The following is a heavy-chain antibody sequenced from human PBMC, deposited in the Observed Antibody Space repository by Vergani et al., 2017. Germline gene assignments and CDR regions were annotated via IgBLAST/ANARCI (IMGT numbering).Heavy chain of an antibody. Sequence: QVQLQESGPGLVKPPGTLSLTCAVSGVSISSGDYYWSWIRQPPGKGLEWIGYIYYSGSTYYNPSLKSRVTISVDTSKNQFSLKLSSVTAADTAVYYCARFYGDQTYNWFDPWGQGTLVTVSS. V-gene: IGHV4-30-4*08. CDR3: ARFYGDQTYNWFDP. D-gene: IGHD4-17*01. CDR2: IYYSGST. CDR1: GVSISSGDYY. J-gene: IGHJ5*02.